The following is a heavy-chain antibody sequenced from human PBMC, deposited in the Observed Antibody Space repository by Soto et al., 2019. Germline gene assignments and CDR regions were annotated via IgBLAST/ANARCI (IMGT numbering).Heavy chain of an antibody. V-gene: IGHV4-61*01. CDR2: IDYSGST. CDR3: AMIVQNDGSFFPNYYYGMDA. J-gene: IGHJ6*02. CDR1: GGSVRGGYYY. D-gene: IGHD3-22*01. Sequence: SETLSLTCTVSGGSVRGGYYYWSWIRQPPGKGLEWIGYIDYSGSTNYNPSLKSRFTMSIDTSKSQFYLKMSSLSVADTAVYYCAMIVQNDGSFFPNYYYGMDAWGQGTTVTVSS.